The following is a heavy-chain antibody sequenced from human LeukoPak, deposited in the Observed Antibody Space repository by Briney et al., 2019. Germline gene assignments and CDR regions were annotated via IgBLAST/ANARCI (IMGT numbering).Heavy chain of an antibody. V-gene: IGHV3-23*01. Sequence: TGGSLRLSCAASGFIFSSYAMSWVRQAPGKGLEWVSRIDASGGTTSYADSVRGRFTISRDNSKNTLFLQMNSLRAEDTAVYYCAKRVSSFGYYFDYWGQGTLVTVSS. D-gene: IGHD3-3*01. CDR1: GFIFSSYA. CDR2: IDASGGTT. J-gene: IGHJ4*02. CDR3: AKRVSSFGYYFDY.